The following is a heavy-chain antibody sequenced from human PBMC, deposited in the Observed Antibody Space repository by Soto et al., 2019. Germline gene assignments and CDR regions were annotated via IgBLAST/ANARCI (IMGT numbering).Heavy chain of an antibody. Sequence: QVQLVQPGAEVKKPGDSVKFSCKASGYIFTNFYIHWVRQAPGQGLGWIGIINPNGGSTNYAENFQRTVTMTSAKYSSAITMEVSSLRSEDKGVYYSTRGLASGDYWGQGTLITVSS. V-gene: IGHV1-46*03. CDR1: GYIFTNFY. D-gene: IGHD6-6*01. J-gene: IGHJ4*02. CDR2: INPNGGST. CDR3: TRGLASGDY.